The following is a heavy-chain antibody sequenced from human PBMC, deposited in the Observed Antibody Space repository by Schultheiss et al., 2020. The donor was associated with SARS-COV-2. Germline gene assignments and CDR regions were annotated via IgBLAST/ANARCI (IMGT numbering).Heavy chain of an antibody. J-gene: IGHJ4*02. D-gene: IGHD3-10*01. CDR3: ARYGSANYYNGDY. CDR1: GFTFSSFW. CDR2: IKEDGSEK. V-gene: IGHV3-7*01. Sequence: GGSLRLSCAASGFTFSSFWMRWVRQAPGKGLEWVANIKEDGSEKYYVDSVKGRFTISRDNSKNTLYLQMNSLRAEDTAVYYCARYGSANYYNGDYWGQGTLVTVSS.